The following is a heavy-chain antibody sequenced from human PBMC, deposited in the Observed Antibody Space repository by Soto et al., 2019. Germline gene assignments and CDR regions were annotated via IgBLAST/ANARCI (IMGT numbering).Heavy chain of an antibody. CDR1: GFTFDDYT. CDR2: ISWDGGST. J-gene: IGHJ4*02. V-gene: IGHV3-43*01. D-gene: IGHD2-15*01. Sequence: GGSLRLSCAASGFTFDDYTMHWVRQAPGKGLEWVSLISWDGGSTYYADSVKGRFTISRDNSKNSLYLQMNSLRTEDTALYYCAKDYCSGGSCYSLPDWGQGTLVTVSS. CDR3: AKDYCSGGSCYSLPD.